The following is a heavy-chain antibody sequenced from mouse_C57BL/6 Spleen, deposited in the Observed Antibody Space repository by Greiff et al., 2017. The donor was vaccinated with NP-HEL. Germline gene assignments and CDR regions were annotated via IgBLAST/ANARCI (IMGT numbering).Heavy chain of an antibody. CDR3: ARRGGYGYDGFDY. V-gene: IGHV5-12*01. Sequence: EVQRVESGGGLVQPGGSLKLSCAASGFTFSDYYMYWVRQTPEKRLEWVAYISNGGGSTYYPDTVKGRFTISRDNAKNTLYLQMSRLKSEDTAMYYCARRGGYGYDGFDYWGQGTTLTVSS. CDR2: ISNGGGST. J-gene: IGHJ2*01. D-gene: IGHD2-2*01. CDR1: GFTFSDYY.